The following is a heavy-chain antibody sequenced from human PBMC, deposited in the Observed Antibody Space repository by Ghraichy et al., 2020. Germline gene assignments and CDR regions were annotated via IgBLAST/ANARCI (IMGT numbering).Heavy chain of an antibody. CDR1: GFTFRHYA. J-gene: IGHJ4*02. CDR2: ISDTGGTT. Sequence: GESLRLSCAASGFTFRHYAMSWVRRAPGKGLEFVASISDTGGTTYYADSVKGRFTISRDNSRDTVYLQMTGLRADDTAVYYCAKDSLTSTWYPDFWGQGTLVTVSS. V-gene: IGHV3-23*01. CDR3: AKDSLTSTWYPDF. D-gene: IGHD6-13*01.